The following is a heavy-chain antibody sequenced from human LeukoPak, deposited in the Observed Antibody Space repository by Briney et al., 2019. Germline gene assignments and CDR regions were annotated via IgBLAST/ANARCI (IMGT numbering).Heavy chain of an antibody. J-gene: IGHJ3*02. CDR2: INHSGST. Sequence: SETLSLTCAVYGGSFSGYYWSWIRQPPGKGLEWIGEINHSGSTNYNPSLKSRVTISVDTSKNQFSLKLSSVTAADTAVYYCARGIVVVATSRNAFDMWGQGTMVTVSS. CDR1: GGSFSGYY. CDR3: ARGIVVVATSRNAFDM. D-gene: IGHD2-2*01. V-gene: IGHV4-34*01.